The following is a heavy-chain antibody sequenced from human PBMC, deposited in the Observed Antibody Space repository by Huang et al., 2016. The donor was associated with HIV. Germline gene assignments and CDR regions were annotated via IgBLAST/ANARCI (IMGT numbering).Heavy chain of an antibody. V-gene: IGHV4-39*02. J-gene: IGHJ6*02. Sequence: QLRESGPGLVTPSETLSLTCSASGTSMTSSTFYWGWFRQPPGRGWDGFGSVYFLGNTYYNPSLKSRVTISIDTANKQYSMRLTSVTAADTAVYFCAREVRSVDTDRPDGYYYRGLDVWGQGTTVIVSS. CDR1: GTSMTSSTFY. CDR2: VYFLGNT. CDR3: AREVRSVDTDRPDGYYYRGLDV. D-gene: IGHD2-2*03.